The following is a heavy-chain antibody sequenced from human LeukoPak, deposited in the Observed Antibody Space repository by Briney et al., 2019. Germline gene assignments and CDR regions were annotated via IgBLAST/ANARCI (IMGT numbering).Heavy chain of an antibody. CDR3: ARDGGIVGATHLDY. Sequence: GASVKVSCKASGYTFTSYAMNWVRQAPGQGLEWMGWINTNTGNPTYAQGFTGRFVFSLDTSVSTAYLQISSLKAENTAVYYCARDGGIVGATHLDYWGQGTLVTVSS. V-gene: IGHV7-4-1*02. CDR2: INTNTGNP. CDR1: GYTFTSYA. J-gene: IGHJ4*02. D-gene: IGHD1-26*01.